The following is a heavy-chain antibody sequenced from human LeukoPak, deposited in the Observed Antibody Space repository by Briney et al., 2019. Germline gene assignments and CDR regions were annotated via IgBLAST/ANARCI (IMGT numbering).Heavy chain of an antibody. D-gene: IGHD3-22*01. CDR3: ARSRYYYDSSGYHGFGY. CDR2: INPRGGST. Sequence: ASVKVSCKASGYTFTSHFMHWVRQAPGQGLEWMGIINPRGGSTSYTQKFQGRVTMTRDTSTSTVYMELSSLRSEDTAVYYCARSRYYYDSSGYHGFGYWGQGTLVTVSS. J-gene: IGHJ4*02. V-gene: IGHV1-46*01. CDR1: GYTFTSHF.